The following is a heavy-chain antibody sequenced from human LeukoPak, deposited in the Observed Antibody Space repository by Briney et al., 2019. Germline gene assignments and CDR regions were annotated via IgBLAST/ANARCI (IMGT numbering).Heavy chain of an antibody. D-gene: IGHD6-19*01. V-gene: IGHV3-48*03. J-gene: IGHJ4*02. Sequence: GGSLRLSCAASGFTFSSDEMNWVRQAPGKGLEWVSYISSSGSTIYYADSLKGRFTISRDNSKNTLYLQINSLRTDDTAVFYCARGGLGSAFDNWGQGTLVTVSS. CDR2: ISSSGSTI. CDR1: GFTFSSDE. CDR3: ARGGLGSAFDN.